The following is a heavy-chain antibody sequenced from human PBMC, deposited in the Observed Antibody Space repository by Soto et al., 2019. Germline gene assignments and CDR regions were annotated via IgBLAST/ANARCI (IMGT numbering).Heavy chain of an antibody. CDR3: ARDEGGYDILTGYYKAHHFDY. J-gene: IGHJ4*02. CDR1: GYTFTHFY. CDR2: ISPHNFNT. D-gene: IGHD3-9*01. Sequence: ASVKVSCKASGYTFTHFYITWVRQAPGQGLEWMGAISPHNFNTNFAQKFRGRVTLTTDTSTNTAYMELRSLTSDDTAVYYCARDEGGYDILTGYYKAHHFDYWGQGVLVTVSS. V-gene: IGHV1-18*01.